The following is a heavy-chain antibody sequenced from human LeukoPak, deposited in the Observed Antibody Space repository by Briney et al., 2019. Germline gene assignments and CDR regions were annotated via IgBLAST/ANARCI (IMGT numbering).Heavy chain of an antibody. Sequence: SETLSLTCTVSGGSINISYWSWIRQPPGKGLEWIGYIYYSGSTYYNPSLKSRVTISVDTSKNQFSLKLSSVTAADTAVYYCASGDSSGYYGVDYWGQGTLVTVSS. V-gene: IGHV4-59*06. D-gene: IGHD3-22*01. CDR1: GGSINISY. CDR2: IYYSGST. J-gene: IGHJ4*02. CDR3: ASGDSSGYYGVDY.